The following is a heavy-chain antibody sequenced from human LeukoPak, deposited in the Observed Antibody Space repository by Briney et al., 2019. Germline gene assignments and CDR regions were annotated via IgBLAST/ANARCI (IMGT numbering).Heavy chain of an antibody. CDR1: GFTFSSYA. D-gene: IGHD2-21*01. J-gene: IGHJ4*02. CDR2: IYSGGST. V-gene: IGHV3-66*01. Sequence: GGSLRLSCSASGFTFSSYAMHWVRQAPGKGLEWVSLIYSGGSTYYADSVKGRFTISRDNSKNTVYLQMNSLRAEDTAVYYCARNIPVTRWGYWGQGTLVTVSS. CDR3: ARNIPVTRWGY.